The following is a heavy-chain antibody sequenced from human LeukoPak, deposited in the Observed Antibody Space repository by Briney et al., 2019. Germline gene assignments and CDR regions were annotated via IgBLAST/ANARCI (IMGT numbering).Heavy chain of an antibody. CDR1: GGTFSSYA. V-gene: IGHV1-69*13. Sequence: SVKVSCKASGGTFSSYAISWVRQAPGQGLEWMGGIIPIFGTANYAQKFQGRVTITADESTSTAYMELSSLRSGDTAVYYCARCFSDPFHPADYDILTGYQETAFDIWGQGTMVTVSS. CDR2: IIPIFGTA. J-gene: IGHJ3*02. CDR3: ARCFSDPFHPADYDILTGYQETAFDI. D-gene: IGHD3-9*01.